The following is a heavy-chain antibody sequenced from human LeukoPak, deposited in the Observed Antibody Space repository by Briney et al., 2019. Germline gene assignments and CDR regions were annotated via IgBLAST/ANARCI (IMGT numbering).Heavy chain of an antibody. CDR3: ARAEEAYSSAWYTSSWFDP. CDR2: IYYSGST. Sequence: SETLSLTCTVSGGSINNYYWNWIRQPPGKGLEWIGYIYYSGSTNYNPSLRSRVTVSLDTSKKQFSLNLSSVTAADTAIYYCARAEEAYSSAWYTSSWFDPWGQETLVTVSS. V-gene: IGHV4-59*01. CDR1: GGSINNYY. J-gene: IGHJ5*02. D-gene: IGHD6-19*01.